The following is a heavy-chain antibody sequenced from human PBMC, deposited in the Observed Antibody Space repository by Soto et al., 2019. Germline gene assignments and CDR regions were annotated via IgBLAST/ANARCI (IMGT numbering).Heavy chain of an antibody. J-gene: IGHJ4*02. CDR1: GYTFTSYG. Sequence: GASVKVSCKASGYTFTSYGISWVRQAPGQGLEWMGWICAFSGNTNYAQKFQGRVTMATDTFTNTVYMELSSLRSEDTAIYYCARDLAAGDYWGQGTLVTVSS. D-gene: IGHD6-13*01. CDR3: ARDLAAGDY. CDR2: ICAFSGNT. V-gene: IGHV1-18*01.